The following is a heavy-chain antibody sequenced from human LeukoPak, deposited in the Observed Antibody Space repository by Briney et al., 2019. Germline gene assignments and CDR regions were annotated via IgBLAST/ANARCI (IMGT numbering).Heavy chain of an antibody. Sequence: PGGSLRLSCAASGFTFDDYAMYWVRQAPGKGLEWVSGISWNSGSIGYADSVKGRFTISRDNAKNSLYLQMNSLRAEDTALYYCAKDEYYYDSSGCLDYWGQGTLVTVSS. CDR1: GFTFDDYA. CDR3: AKDEYYYDSSGCLDY. J-gene: IGHJ4*02. D-gene: IGHD3-22*01. CDR2: ISWNSGSI. V-gene: IGHV3-9*01.